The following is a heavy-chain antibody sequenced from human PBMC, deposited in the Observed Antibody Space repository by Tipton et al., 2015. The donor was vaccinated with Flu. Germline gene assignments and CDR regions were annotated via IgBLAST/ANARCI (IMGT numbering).Heavy chain of an antibody. CDR3: AKDKTGLDGSFQYQFDS. Sequence: GLVKPSETLSLTCTVSGGFIRGYVWTWIRQPPGKGLEWMGYIYDTGSTYYNPSLKGRVTMSVDTSKNQLSLKVRSVTAADTAIYYCAKDKTGLDGSFQYQFDSWGQGALVTVSS. D-gene: IGHD2-2*01. CDR1: GGFIRGYV. CDR2: IYDTGST. J-gene: IGHJ4*02. V-gene: IGHV4-59*01.